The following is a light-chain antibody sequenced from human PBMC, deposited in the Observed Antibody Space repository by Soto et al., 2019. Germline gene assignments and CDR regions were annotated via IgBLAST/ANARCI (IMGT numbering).Light chain of an antibody. CDR3: QQSYSRPFT. Sequence: DIQMTQSPSTLSASVGDRVTITCRASQSVSTWLAWYQQKPGTAPKLLIYSASNLQSGVPSRFSGSGSGTDFTLTISSLQPEDFGTYYCQQSYSRPFTFGQGTRLETK. CDR2: SAS. J-gene: IGKJ5*01. V-gene: IGKV1-39*01. CDR1: QSVSTW.